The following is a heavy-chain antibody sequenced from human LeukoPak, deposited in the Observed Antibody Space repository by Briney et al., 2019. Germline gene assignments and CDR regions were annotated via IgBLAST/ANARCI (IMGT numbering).Heavy chain of an antibody. CDR1: GFTFSNYA. V-gene: IGHV3-23*01. CDR2: ITGSDGNT. Sequence: GGSLRLSCAVSGFTFSNYAMSWVRQAPGKGLEWVSAITGSDGNTYYADPVKGWFTISRDNSKNTLYLQMNSLRAEDTAVYYCAQWGDFDVLTGYYVPDFWGQGTLVTVSS. D-gene: IGHD3-9*01. CDR3: AQWGDFDVLTGYYVPDF. J-gene: IGHJ4*02.